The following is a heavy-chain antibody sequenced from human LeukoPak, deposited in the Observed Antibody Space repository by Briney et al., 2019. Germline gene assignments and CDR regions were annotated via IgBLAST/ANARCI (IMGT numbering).Heavy chain of an antibody. CDR3: ASGGGVLWFGESGYYYGMDV. Sequence: SVKVSSKASGGTFSTYAISWVRQAPGPRLEWMGGIIPIFGTATYAQKFQGRVTITADESTSTAYMELSSLRSEDTAVYYCASGGGVLWFGESGYYYGMDVWGQGTTVTVSS. V-gene: IGHV1-69*01. CDR1: GGTFSTYA. J-gene: IGHJ6*02. D-gene: IGHD3-10*01. CDR2: IIPIFGTA.